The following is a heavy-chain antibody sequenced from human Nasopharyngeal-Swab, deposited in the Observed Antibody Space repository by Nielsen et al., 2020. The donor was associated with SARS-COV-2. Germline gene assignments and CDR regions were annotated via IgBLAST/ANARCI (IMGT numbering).Heavy chain of an antibody. CDR1: GGSISSGGYY. CDR3: ASLVVPASRRGYIYGYQYPF. D-gene: IGHD5-18*01. V-gene: IGHV4-31*03. CDR2: IYYSGST. Sequence: SETLSLTCTVSGGSISSGGYYWSWIRQHPGQGLEWIGYIYYSGSTYYNPSLKSRVTISVDTSKNQFSLKLSSVTATDTAVYFCASLVVPASRRGYIYGYQYPFWGQGTLVTVSS. J-gene: IGHJ4*02.